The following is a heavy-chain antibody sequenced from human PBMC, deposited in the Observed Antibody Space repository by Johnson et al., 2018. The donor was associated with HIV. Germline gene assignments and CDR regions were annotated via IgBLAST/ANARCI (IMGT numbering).Heavy chain of an antibody. Sequence: VRLVESGGGLVQPGGSLRVSCAASGFKYAASGLAFSNYPVKGASHTLGGVGATPSADSVRGRYIISRDNAKNSLYLKMKSLRAEDTALYYCARGVVPDPFDIWGQGTMVTVSS. D-gene: IGHD2-15*01. J-gene: IGHJ3*02. V-gene: IGHV3-23*04. CDR3: ARGVVPDPFDI. CDR1: GFKYAASG. CDR2: TLGGVGAT.